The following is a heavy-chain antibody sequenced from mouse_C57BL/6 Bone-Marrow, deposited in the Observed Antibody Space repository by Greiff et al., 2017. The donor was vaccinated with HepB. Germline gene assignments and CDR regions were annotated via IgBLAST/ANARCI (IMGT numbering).Heavy chain of an antibody. D-gene: IGHD2-13*01. Sequence: VQLQQSGPVLVKPGASVKMSCKASGYTFTDYYMNWVKQSHGKSLEWIGVINPYNGGTSYNQKFKGKATLTVDKSSSTAYRELNSLTSEDSAVYYCARRYCGAAWFAYWGQGTLVTVSA. CDR1: GYTFTDYY. J-gene: IGHJ3*01. CDR3: ARRYCGAAWFAY. CDR2: INPYNGGT. V-gene: IGHV1-19*01.